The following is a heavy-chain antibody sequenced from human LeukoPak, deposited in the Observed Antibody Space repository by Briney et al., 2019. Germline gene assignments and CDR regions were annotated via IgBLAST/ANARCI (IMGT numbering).Heavy chain of an antibody. Sequence: GGSLRLSCAASGFTFSSYAMSWVRQAPGKGLEWVSAISGSGGSTYYADSVKGRFTISRDNSKNTLYLQMNSLRAEDAAVYYCAKGSYYDFWSGVLFDYWGQGTLVTVSS. CDR1: GFTFSSYA. J-gene: IGHJ4*02. V-gene: IGHV3-23*01. CDR2: ISGSGGST. D-gene: IGHD3-3*01. CDR3: AKGSYYDFWSGVLFDY.